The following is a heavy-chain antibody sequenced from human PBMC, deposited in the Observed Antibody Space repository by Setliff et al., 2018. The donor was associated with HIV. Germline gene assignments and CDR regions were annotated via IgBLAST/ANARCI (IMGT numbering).Heavy chain of an antibody. J-gene: IGHJ6*02. Sequence: ASVKVSCKASGYTFTSYGISWVRQAPGHGLEWMGWISVYNGYTNYAQKLQGRVTMTTDTSTSTAYIDLSRLRSDDTAVYYCARDHCSSSGCYEYSYYGMDVWGQGTTVTVS. D-gene: IGHD2-2*01. CDR1: GYTFTSYG. V-gene: IGHV1-18*01. CDR3: ARDHCSSSGCYEYSYYGMDV. CDR2: ISVYNGYT.